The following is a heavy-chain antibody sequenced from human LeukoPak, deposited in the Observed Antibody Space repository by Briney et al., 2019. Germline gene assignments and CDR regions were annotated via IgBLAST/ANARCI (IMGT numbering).Heavy chain of an antibody. CDR1: GFSVSNYN. V-gene: IGHV3-48*02. D-gene: IGHD1-26*01. CDR2: ISESGTAI. Sequence: GGSXRLSCAASGFSVSNYNMNWVRQARGKGLEWVSFISESGTAIYYAESVKGRFTISRDIARNSVYLQMNSLRDEDTAMYYCARGPLGWSDYWGQGLLVXVSS. J-gene: IGHJ4*02. CDR3: ARGPLGWSDY.